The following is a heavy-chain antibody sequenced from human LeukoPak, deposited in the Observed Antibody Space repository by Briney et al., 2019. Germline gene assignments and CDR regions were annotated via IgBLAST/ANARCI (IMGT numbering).Heavy chain of an antibody. Sequence: PSETLSLTCAVHGGSFSGYYWSWIRQPPGKGLEWIGEINHSGSTNYNPSLKSRVTISVDTSKNQFSLKLSSVTAADTAVYYCARGRKNPRKYCSGGSCYPFDYWGQGTLVTVSS. CDR2: INHSGST. J-gene: IGHJ4*02. D-gene: IGHD2-15*01. CDR1: GGSFSGYY. CDR3: ARGRKNPRKYCSGGSCYPFDY. V-gene: IGHV4-34*01.